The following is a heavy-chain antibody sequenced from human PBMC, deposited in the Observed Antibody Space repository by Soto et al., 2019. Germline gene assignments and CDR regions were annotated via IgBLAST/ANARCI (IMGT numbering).Heavy chain of an antibody. CDR1: GGTFSSYT. J-gene: IGHJ5*02. Sequence: QVQLVQSGAEVKKPGSSVKVSCKASGGTFSSYTISWVRQAPGQGLEWMGRIIPILGIANYAQKFQGRVTITAENSTSTAYMELSSLRSEDTAVYYCARDWAYCSGGSCYTRGDSRFDPWGQGTLVTVSS. CDR3: ARDWAYCSGGSCYTRGDSRFDP. V-gene: IGHV1-69*08. CDR2: IIPILGIA. D-gene: IGHD2-15*01.